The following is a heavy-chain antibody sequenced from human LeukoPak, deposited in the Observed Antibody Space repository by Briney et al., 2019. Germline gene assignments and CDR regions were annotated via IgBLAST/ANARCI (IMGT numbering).Heavy chain of an antibody. CDR2: IYYSGST. J-gene: IGHJ4*02. V-gene: IGHV4-59*12. CDR1: GGSISNYY. CDR3: ARDGMATVVTPNY. Sequence: SETLSLTCTVSGGSISNYYWSWIRQPPGKGLEWVGYIYYSGSTNYNPSLKSRVTISVDTSKNQFSLKLSSVIAADTAVYYCARDGMATVVTPNYWGQGTLVTVSS. D-gene: IGHD4-23*01.